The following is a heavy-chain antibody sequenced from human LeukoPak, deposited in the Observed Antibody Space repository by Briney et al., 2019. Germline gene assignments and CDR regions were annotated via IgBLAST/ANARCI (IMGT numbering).Heavy chain of an antibody. J-gene: IGHJ4*02. CDR1: GGSLSSGDYY. CDR2: IYYSGST. CDR3: ARVGSGWFVDY. V-gene: IGHV4-30-4*01. Sequence: SETLSLTCTVSGGSLSSGDYYWSWIRQPPGKGLEWIGYIYYSGSTYYNPSLKSRVTISVDTSKNQFSLKLSSVTAADTAVYYCARVGSGWFVDYWGQGTLVTVSS. D-gene: IGHD6-19*01.